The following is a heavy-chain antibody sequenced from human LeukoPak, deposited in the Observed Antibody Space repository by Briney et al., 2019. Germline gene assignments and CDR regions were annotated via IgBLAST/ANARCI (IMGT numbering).Heavy chain of an antibody. CDR3: ARLDITIFGVVKLSFDY. CDR2: ISAYNGNT. Sequence: ASVKVSCKASGYTFTSYYMHWVRQAPGQGLEWMGWISAYNGNTNYAQKLQGRVTMTTDTSTSTAYMELRSLRSDDTAVYYCARLDITIFGVVKLSFDYWGQGTLVTVSS. V-gene: IGHV1-18*04. CDR1: GYTFTSYY. J-gene: IGHJ4*02. D-gene: IGHD3-3*01.